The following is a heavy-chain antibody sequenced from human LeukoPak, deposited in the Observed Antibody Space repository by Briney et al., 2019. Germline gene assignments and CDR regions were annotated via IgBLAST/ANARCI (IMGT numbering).Heavy chain of an antibody. CDR2: ISGTSSTI. J-gene: IGHJ4*02. CDR3: ARASELGMMVY. Sequence: GGSLRLSCAASEFTFSNYGMNWVRQAPGKGLEWVSYISGTSSTINYAGSVKGRFTISRDNAENSLYLQMNSLRAEDTAVYYCARASELGMMVYWGQGTLVTVSS. D-gene: IGHD7-27*01. V-gene: IGHV3-48*04. CDR1: EFTFSNYG.